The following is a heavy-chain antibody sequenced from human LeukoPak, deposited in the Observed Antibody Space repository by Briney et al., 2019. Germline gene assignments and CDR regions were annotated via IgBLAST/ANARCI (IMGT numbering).Heavy chain of an antibody. J-gene: IGHJ5*02. Sequence: PSGTLSLTCAVSGGSISSSNWWSWVRQPPGKGLEWIGEIYHSGSTNYNPSLKSRVTISVDTSKNQFSLKLSSVTAADTAVYYCARPSSPYYYGSGSYGFDPWGQGTLVTVPS. CDR1: GGSISSSNW. CDR3: ARPSSPYYYGSGSYGFDP. CDR2: IYHSGST. V-gene: IGHV4-4*02. D-gene: IGHD3-10*01.